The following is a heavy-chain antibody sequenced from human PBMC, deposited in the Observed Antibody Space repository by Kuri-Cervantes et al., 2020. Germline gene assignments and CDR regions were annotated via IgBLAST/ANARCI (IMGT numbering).Heavy chain of an antibody. CDR2: ISSSSSYI. V-gene: IGHV3-21*01. CDR3: ASTTMVEINYFDY. D-gene: IGHD4/OR15-4a*01. CDR1: GLTFSSYS. Sequence: GGSLRLSCAASGLTFSSYSMNWVRQAPGKGLEWVSSISSSSSYIYYADSVKGRFTISRDNAKNSLYLQMNSLRAEDTAVYYCASTTMVEINYFDYWGQGTLVTVSS. J-gene: IGHJ4*02.